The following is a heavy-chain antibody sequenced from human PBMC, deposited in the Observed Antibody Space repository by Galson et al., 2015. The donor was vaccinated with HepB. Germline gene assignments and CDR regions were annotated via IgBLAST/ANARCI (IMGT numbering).Heavy chain of an antibody. J-gene: IGHJ6*02. D-gene: IGHD6-6*01. CDR2: IYPGDSDT. Sequence: QSGAEVKKPGESLKISCKGSGYMFTSYWIVWVRQMPGKSLESMGIIYPGDSDTRYSPSLQGQVTISVDKSINTAYLQRSSLKASDTAIYFCARREYSRRGYALDVWGQGTTVTVSS. V-gene: IGHV5-51*01. CDR1: GYMFTSYW. CDR3: ARREYSRRGYALDV.